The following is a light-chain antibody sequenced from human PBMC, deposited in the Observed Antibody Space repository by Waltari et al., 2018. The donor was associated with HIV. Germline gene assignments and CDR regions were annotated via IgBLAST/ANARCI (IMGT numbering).Light chain of an antibody. CDR1: SSDVGSYNV. Sequence: QSALTQPASVSGSPGQSITISCTGTSSDVGSYNVVSWYQKHPGKAPKLMIYEVSKRPSGVSNRFSGSKSGITASLTISGLQAEDEADYYCCSYAGSTTYVFGTGTKVTVL. CDR2: EVS. CDR3: CSYAGSTTYV. V-gene: IGLV2-23*02. J-gene: IGLJ1*01.